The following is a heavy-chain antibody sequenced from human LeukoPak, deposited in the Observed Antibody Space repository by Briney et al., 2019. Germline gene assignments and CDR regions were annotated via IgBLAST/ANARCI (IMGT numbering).Heavy chain of an antibody. J-gene: IGHJ4*02. CDR2: FYTSGTT. D-gene: IGHD1-7*01. CDR1: GGSFTSDY. Sequence: SETLSLTCTVSGGSFTSDYWSWIRQPAGKGLEWIGRFYTSGTTNYNPSLKSRVTMSADTSKNQFSLKLSSVTAADTAVYYCARCRHGNCDYFDYWGQGTLVTVSS. CDR3: ARCRHGNCDYFDY. V-gene: IGHV4-4*07.